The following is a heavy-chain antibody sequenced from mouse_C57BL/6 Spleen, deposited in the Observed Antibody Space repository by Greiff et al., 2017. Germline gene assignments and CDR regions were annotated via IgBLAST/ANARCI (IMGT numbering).Heavy chain of an antibody. CDR1: GYSFTGYY. Sequence: EVQVVESGPELVKPGASVKISCKASGYSFTGYYMHWVKQSPEKSLEWIGAITPSTGGTNYNQKFKAKATLTVDKSSSTAYMQLKSLTSEDSSVYYCASGSRAMDYWGQGTSVTVSS. J-gene: IGHJ4*01. CDR3: ASGSRAMDY. V-gene: IGHV1-42*01. CDR2: ITPSTGGT.